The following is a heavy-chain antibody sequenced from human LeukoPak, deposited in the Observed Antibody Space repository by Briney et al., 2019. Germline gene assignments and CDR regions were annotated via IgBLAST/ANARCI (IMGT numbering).Heavy chain of an antibody. D-gene: IGHD2-2*01. CDR3: TTVRGSTSCCIFDY. V-gene: IGHV3-23*01. CDR1: GFTFSTYG. CDR2: VSGGGVNT. Sequence: GGSLRLSCAASGFTFSTYGMSWVRQAPGKGLEWVSIVSGGGVNTYYVDSAKGRFTISRDNSKNTLYLQMNSLRTEDTAVYYCTTVRGSTSCCIFDYWGQGTLVTVSS. J-gene: IGHJ4*02.